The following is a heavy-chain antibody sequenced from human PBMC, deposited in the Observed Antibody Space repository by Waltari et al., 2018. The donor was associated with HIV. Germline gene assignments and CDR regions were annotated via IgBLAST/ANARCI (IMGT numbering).Heavy chain of an antibody. D-gene: IGHD1-26*01. V-gene: IGHV4-38-2*01. CDR2: TSYSEGT. CDR3: ARRRAQGDFDY. CDR1: GYSLSRGYN. J-gene: IGHJ4*02. Sequence: QVQLQESGPGLVKPSETLSLICAVSGYSLSRGYNWGWIRLPPGEGLEWIGSTSYSEGTYYNPSLRSRVTISLDTSKNQFSLNLNSVTAADTAVYFCARRRAQGDFDYWGQGTLVTVSS.